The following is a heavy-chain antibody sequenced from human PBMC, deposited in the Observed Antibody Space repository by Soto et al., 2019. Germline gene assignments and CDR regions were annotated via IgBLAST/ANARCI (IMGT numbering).Heavy chain of an antibody. CDR3: ATWRYDY. Sequence: SQTLSLTCAISGDSVSSNSAAWNWIRHSPSRGLEWLGRTYYRSKWYNDYAVSLRGRITINPGTTKNQFSLQLNSATPEDTAVYYCATWRYDYWGQGTLVTVSS. J-gene: IGHJ4*02. CDR1: GDSVSSNSAA. CDR2: TYYRSKWYN. V-gene: IGHV6-1*01.